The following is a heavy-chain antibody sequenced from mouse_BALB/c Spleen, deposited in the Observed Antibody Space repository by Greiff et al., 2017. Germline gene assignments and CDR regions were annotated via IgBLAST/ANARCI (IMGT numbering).Heavy chain of an antibody. CDR1: GFTFSDYY. J-gene: IGHJ3*01. CDR3: ARDGPFAY. CDR2: ISDGGSYT. V-gene: IGHV5-4*02. Sequence: EVKVVESGGGLVKPGGSLKLSCAASGFTFSDYYMYWVRQTPEKRLEWVATISDGGSYTYYPDSVKGRFTISRDNAKNNLYLQMSSLKSEDTAMYYCARDGPFAYGGQGTLVTVSA.